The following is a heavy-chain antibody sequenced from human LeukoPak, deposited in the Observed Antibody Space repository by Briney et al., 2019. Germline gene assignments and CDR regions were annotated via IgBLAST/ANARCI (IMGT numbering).Heavy chain of an antibody. Sequence: SGGSLRLSCAASGFTFSRYGINWVRQAPGKGPEWVAFISYDGSVRYHADFVEGRFTISRDNSKNTLYLQMSSLRPDDTAVYYCARVVDNSGWFVYWGQGTLVTVSS. CDR1: GFTFSRYG. CDR2: ISYDGSVR. CDR3: ARVVDNSGWFVY. J-gene: IGHJ5*01. D-gene: IGHD3-22*01. V-gene: IGHV3-30*04.